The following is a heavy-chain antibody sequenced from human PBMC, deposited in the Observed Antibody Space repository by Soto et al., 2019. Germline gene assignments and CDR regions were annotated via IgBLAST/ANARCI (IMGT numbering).Heavy chain of an antibody. V-gene: IGHV1-46*01. Sequence: ASVKVSCKASGYTFSSYYMHWVRQAPGQGLEWVGIINPSVGSTTYAPKFQGRVTVTRDTSTSTVYMELSSLRSEDTAVYYCARETSVIDYWGQGTLVTVPQ. CDR3: ARETSVIDY. CDR1: GYTFSSYY. CDR2: INPSVGST. J-gene: IGHJ4*02.